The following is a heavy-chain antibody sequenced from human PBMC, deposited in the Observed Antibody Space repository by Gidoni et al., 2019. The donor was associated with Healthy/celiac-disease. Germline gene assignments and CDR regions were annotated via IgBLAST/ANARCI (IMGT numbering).Heavy chain of an antibody. J-gene: IGHJ5*02. CDR1: GGSFSGYY. CDR3: ARGRSRGYYYDSSGYYKT. D-gene: IGHD3-22*01. CDR2: INLSGST. Sequence: QAQLQQWAAGLLKPSETLSLTCAVYGGSFSGYYWRCIRQPPGKALEWIGEINLSGSTNYNPSLKSRVTISVDTSKNQFSLKLGSVTAAETAVYYCARGRSRGYYYDSSGYYKTWGQGTLVTVSS. V-gene: IGHV4-34*01.